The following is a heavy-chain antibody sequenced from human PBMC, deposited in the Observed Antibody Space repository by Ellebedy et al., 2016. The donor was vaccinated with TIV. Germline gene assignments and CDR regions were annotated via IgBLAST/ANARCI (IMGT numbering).Heavy chain of an antibody. CDR3: ARAVMVGDPRESLTATTGNFDD. D-gene: IGHD3-10*02. J-gene: IGHJ4*02. CDR1: GGSFSGYY. V-gene: IGHV4-34*01. CDR2: INHSGST. Sequence: MPSETLSLTFGVYGGSFSGYYWSWIRQPPGKGLEWIGEINHSGSTNYNASLESRVTISIDTSKKQFSLKLTSVTAADTAVYYCARAVMVGDPRESLTATTGNFDDWGQGTLVTVSS.